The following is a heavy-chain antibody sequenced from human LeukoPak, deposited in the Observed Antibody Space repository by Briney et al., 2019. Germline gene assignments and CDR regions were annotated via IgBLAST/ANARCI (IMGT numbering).Heavy chain of an antibody. CDR3: AKDTSIGRYCTNGVCSPFDY. J-gene: IGHJ4*02. CDR2: ISDSGGST. D-gene: IGHD2-8*01. CDR1: GFTFTSYA. V-gene: IGHV3-23*01. Sequence: GGPLGLSCAASGFTFTSYAMSWVRQAPGKGVEWVSPISDSGGSTHDAESDKGRFTISSDNSKNTLYLPINSLRAEATAVYDCAKDTSIGRYCTNGVCSPFDYWGQGTLVTVSS.